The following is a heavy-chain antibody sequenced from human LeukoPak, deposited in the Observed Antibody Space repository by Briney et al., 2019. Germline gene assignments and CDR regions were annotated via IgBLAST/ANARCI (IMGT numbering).Heavy chain of an antibody. V-gene: IGHV1-24*01. Sequence: GASVKVSCKVSGYTLTELSMHWVRQAPGKGLERMGGFDPEDGETIYAQKFQGRVTMTEDTSTSTAYMELRSLRSDDTAVYYCARDQGSGSSYWGQGTLVTVSS. CDR2: FDPEDGET. CDR3: ARDQGSGSSY. D-gene: IGHD3-10*01. CDR1: GYTLTELS. J-gene: IGHJ4*02.